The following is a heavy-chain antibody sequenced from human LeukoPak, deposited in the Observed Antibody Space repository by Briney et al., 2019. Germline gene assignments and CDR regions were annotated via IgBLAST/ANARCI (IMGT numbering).Heavy chain of an antibody. V-gene: IGHV4-39*07. Sequence: PSETLSLTCTVSGASVTDYYWGWIRQPPGKGLEWIGSIYYSGSTYYNPSLKSRVTISVDTSKNQFSLKLSSVTAADTAVYYCARVESGDSSGYPLFDYWGQGTLVTVSS. CDR3: ARVESGDSSGYPLFDY. D-gene: IGHD3-22*01. CDR1: GASVTDYY. CDR2: IYYSGST. J-gene: IGHJ4*02.